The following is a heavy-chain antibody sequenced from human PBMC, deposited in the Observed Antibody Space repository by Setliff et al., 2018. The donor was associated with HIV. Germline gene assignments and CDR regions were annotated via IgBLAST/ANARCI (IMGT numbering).Heavy chain of an antibody. Sequence: SETLSLTCAVYGGSFSGYYWSWIRQPPGKGLEWIGEINDNGSTNYNPSLKSRVTMSVDTSKNQFSLRLISVTAADTAMYYCARDDSLVLVPAIMRGDGFDVWGQGTMVTVSS. CDR2: INDNGST. CDR1: GGSFSGYY. CDR3: ARDDSLVLVPAIMRGDGFDV. V-gene: IGHV4-34*01. D-gene: IGHD2-2*01. J-gene: IGHJ3*01.